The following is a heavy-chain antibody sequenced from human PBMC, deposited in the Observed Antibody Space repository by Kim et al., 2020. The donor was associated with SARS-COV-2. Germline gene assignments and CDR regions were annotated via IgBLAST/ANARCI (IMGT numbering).Heavy chain of an antibody. CDR2: IYYSGST. V-gene: IGHV4-39*07. CDR1: GGSISSSSYY. CDR3: ARDAGQFRNSGYDQGDYYYGMDV. Sequence: SETLSLTCTVSGGSISSSSYYWGWIRQPPGKGLEWIGSIYYSGSTYYNPSLKSRVTISVDTSKNQFSLKLSSVTAADTAVYYCARDAGQFRNSGYDQGDYYYGMDVWGQGTTVTVSS. J-gene: IGHJ6*02. D-gene: IGHD5-12*01.